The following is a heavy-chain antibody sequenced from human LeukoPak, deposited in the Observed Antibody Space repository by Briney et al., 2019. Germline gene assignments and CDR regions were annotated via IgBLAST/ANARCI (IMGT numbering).Heavy chain of an antibody. V-gene: IGHV5-51*01. CDR1: GYRFTSYW. J-gene: IGHJ4*02. D-gene: IGHD3-10*01. Sequence: GESLKISCKGSGYRFTSYWIGWVRQMPGKGLEWMGIIYPGDSDTRYSPPFKGQVTISADKSISTAYLQWSSLKASDTAMYYCARHGRYYGSGRAGIDYWGQGTLVTVSS. CDR3: ARHGRYYGSGRAGIDY. CDR2: IYPGDSDT.